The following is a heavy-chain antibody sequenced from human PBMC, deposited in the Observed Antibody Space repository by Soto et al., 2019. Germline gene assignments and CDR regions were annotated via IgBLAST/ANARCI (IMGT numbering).Heavy chain of an antibody. V-gene: IGHV1-18*01. CDR1: GYTFTSYG. CDR3: AREHPYYDFWSGYYGYFYL. Sequence: QVQLVQSGAEGKKPGASARDSCEASGYTFTSYGISGVRQAPGQGLGWRGWVSAYNGNTNYAQKLQGRVSMTTDISTSTAYMELRSLRSADTAVYYCAREHPYYDFWSGYYGYFYLWGRGTLVTVSS. CDR2: VSAYNGNT. D-gene: IGHD3-3*01. J-gene: IGHJ2*01.